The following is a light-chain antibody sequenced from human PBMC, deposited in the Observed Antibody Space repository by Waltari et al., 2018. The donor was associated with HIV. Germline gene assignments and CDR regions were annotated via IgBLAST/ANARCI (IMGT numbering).Light chain of an antibody. CDR1: SSDVGGYNY. J-gene: IGLJ3*02. V-gene: IGLV2-8*01. CDR3: SSYAGSNNFWV. CDR2: EVS. Sequence: QSALTQPPSASGSPGQSVTIPCTGTSSDVGGYNYVSWYQQHPGKAPKLMIYEVSKRPSGVPDRFSGSKSGNTAPLTVSGLQAEDEADYYCSSYAGSNNFWVFGGGTKLTVL.